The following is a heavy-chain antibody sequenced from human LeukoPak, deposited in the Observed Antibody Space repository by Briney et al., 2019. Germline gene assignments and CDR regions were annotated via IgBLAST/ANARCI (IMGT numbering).Heavy chain of an antibody. V-gene: IGHV1-8*01. CDR3: ARGYKQWLAWYYYYMDV. Sequence: ASVKVSCKASGYTFTSYDINWVRQATGQGLEWMGWMSPNSGNTGYAQKFQGRVTMTRNTSISTAYMELSSLRSEDTAVYYCARGYKQWLAWYYYYMDVWGKGTTVIISS. D-gene: IGHD6-19*01. J-gene: IGHJ6*03. CDR1: GYTFTSYD. CDR2: MSPNSGNT.